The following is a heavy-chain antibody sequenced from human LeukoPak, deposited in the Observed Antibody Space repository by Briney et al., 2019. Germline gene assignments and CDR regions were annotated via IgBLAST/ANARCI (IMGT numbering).Heavy chain of an antibody. CDR1: GFSFSNYA. CDR2: IWYDGSNK. CDR3: ARDGSALRAYRFGQQDY. Sequence: GGSLRLSCAASGFSFSNYAMHWVRQAPGKGLEWVSLIWYDGSNKYYADSVMGRFTISRDNSKNTLYLQMNSLRAEDAAVYYCARDGSALRAYRFGQQDYWGQGTLVTVSS. V-gene: IGHV3-33*01. J-gene: IGHJ4*02. D-gene: IGHD3-16*01.